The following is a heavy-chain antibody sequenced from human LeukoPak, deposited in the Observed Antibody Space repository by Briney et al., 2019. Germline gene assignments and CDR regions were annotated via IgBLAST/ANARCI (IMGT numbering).Heavy chain of an antibody. CDR1: GGSISSYY. V-gene: IGHV4-4*07. Sequence: SSETLSLTCTVSGGSISSYYWSWIRQPAGKGLEWIGRIYTSGSTNYNPSLKSRVTMSVDTSKNQFSLKLSSVTAADTAVYYCARASYYYDSSGYYFDYWGQGTLVTVSS. D-gene: IGHD3-22*01. J-gene: IGHJ4*02. CDR2: IYTSGST. CDR3: ARASYYYDSSGYYFDY.